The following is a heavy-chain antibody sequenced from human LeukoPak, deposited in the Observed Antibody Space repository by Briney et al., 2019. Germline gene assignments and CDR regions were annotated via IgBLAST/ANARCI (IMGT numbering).Heavy chain of an antibody. CDR1: TLTFRSFT. Sequence: GGSLRLSCVASTLTFRSFTMVWVRQAPGKGLEWISYISPTSETIYYGDSVRGRSTISRDHAKNSLYLQINSLRAEDTAVYYCARVATKQQLVLDAFDIWGQGTMVTVSS. J-gene: IGHJ3*02. CDR2: ISPTSETI. D-gene: IGHD6-13*01. V-gene: IGHV3-48*01. CDR3: ARVATKQQLVLDAFDI.